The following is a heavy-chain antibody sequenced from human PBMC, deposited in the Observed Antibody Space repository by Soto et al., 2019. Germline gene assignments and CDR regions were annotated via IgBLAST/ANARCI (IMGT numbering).Heavy chain of an antibody. CDR1: GGTFSSYA. J-gene: IGHJ1*01. V-gene: IGHV1-69*12. Sequence: QVQLVQSGAEVKKPGSSVKVSCKASGGTFSSYAISWVRQAPGQGLEWMGGIIPIFGTANYAQKFQGRVTITADESTSTGYIELSSLRSEDTVVYYCARDWTYGDYVLLAYWGQGTLVTVSS. D-gene: IGHD4-17*01. CDR3: ARDWTYGDYVLLAY. CDR2: IIPIFGTA.